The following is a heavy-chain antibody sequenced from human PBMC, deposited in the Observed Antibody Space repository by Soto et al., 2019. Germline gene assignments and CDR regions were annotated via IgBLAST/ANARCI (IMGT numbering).Heavy chain of an antibody. CDR1: GGSISSYY. J-gene: IGHJ6*02. CDR3: ARDRGNSFYYYYYSRDV. D-gene: IGHD4-4*01. CDR2: IYYSGST. V-gene: IGHV4-59*01. Sequence: QVQLQESGPGLVKPSETLSLTCTVSGGSISSYYWSWIRQPPGKGLEWIGYIYYSGSTNYNPSLKSRVTISLDTSKNQFSLKLSSVTAADTAVYYCARDRGNSFYYYYYSRDVWGQGTTVTVSS.